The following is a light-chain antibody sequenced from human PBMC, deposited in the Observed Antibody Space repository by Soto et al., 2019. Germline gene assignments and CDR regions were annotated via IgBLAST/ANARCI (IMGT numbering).Light chain of an antibody. CDR1: SSDVGAYNY. CDR3: CSYAGSYTPI. CDR2: DVT. V-gene: IGLV2-11*01. Sequence: QSALTQPRSVSGSPGQSVTISCTGTSSDVGAYNYVSWYRQLPGEAPKLIIYDVTERPSGVPDRFSGSKSGNTASLTISGLQAEDEADYYCCSYAGSYTPIFGGGTKVTVL. J-gene: IGLJ2*01.